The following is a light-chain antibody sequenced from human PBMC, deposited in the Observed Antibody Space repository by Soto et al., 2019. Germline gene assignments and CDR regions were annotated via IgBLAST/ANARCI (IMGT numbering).Light chain of an antibody. CDR3: QQYHAWQLT. CDR1: QSVRSN. V-gene: IGKV3-15*01. Sequence: EIVMTQSPATLSVSPGERATLSCGASQSVRSNLAWYQQKPGQAPRLLIYAASTRATGIPARFSGSGSGADFTLTISSLPSEDFAVYSCQQYHAWQLTFGQGTRLEIK. CDR2: AAS. J-gene: IGKJ5*01.